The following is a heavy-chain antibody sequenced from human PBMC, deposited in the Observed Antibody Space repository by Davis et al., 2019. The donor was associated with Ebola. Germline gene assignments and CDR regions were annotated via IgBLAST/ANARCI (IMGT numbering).Heavy chain of an antibody. CDR1: GFTFTRSA. D-gene: IGHD7-27*01. V-gene: IGHV1-58*01. CDR3: TAGGTGGADNWFDP. J-gene: IGHJ5*02. Sequence: SVKVSCKPSGFTFTRSAVQWVRQARGQRLESIGWIVVGSGNTNYAQKFQGRVTITRDMSPSTAYMELNSLTSEDTAVDYCTAGGTGGADNWFDPWGQGTLVTVSS. CDR2: IVVGSGNT.